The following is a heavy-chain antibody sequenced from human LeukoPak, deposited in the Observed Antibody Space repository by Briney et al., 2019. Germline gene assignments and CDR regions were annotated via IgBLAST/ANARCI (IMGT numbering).Heavy chain of an antibody. CDR1: GFTFSNYD. D-gene: IGHD3-10*01. V-gene: IGHV3-13*01. Sequence: PGGSLRLSCAASGFTFSNYDMHWVRQATGKGLEWVSAIGTAGDTYYSGSVKGRFTISRENAKNSLYLQMNSLKAGDTAVYYCARGGWFGELLRPFDYWGQGSLATVSS. J-gene: IGHJ4*02. CDR3: ARGGWFGELLRPFDY. CDR2: IGTAGDT.